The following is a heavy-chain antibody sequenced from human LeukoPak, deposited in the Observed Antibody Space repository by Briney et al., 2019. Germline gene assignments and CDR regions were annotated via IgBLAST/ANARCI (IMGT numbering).Heavy chain of an antibody. CDR3: ARDLEWEQWLGTDY. Sequence: PGGSLRLSCAASGFTFSSYSMNWFRQAPGKGLEWVSSISSSSSYIYYADSVKGRFTISRDNAKNSLYLQMNSLRAEDTAVYYCARDLEWEQWLGTDYWGQGTLVTVSS. J-gene: IGHJ4*02. V-gene: IGHV3-21*01. CDR1: GFTFSSYS. CDR2: ISSSSSYI. D-gene: IGHD6-19*01.